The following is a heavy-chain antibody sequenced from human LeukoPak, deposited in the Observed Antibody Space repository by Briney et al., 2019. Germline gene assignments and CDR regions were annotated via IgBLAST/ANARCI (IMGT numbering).Heavy chain of an antibody. CDR2: IYYSGST. CDR1: GGSISSYY. Sequence: SETLSLTCTVSGGSISSYYWSWLRQSPGKGLEWIGHIYYSGSTNYNPSLKNRVTISIDTSKNQFSLKLSSVTAADTAVYYCARSREQWLVRKMYYFDYWGQGTLVTVSP. CDR3: ARSREQWLVRKMYYFDY. V-gene: IGHV4-59*01. J-gene: IGHJ4*02. D-gene: IGHD6-19*01.